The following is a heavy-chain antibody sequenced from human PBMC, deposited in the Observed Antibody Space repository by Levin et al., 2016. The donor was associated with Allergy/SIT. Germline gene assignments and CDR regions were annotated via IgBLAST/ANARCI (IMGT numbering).Heavy chain of an antibody. J-gene: IGHJ4*02. CDR3: ARGNSNAVDFWSGYPDF. Sequence: WVRQAPGQGLEWMGWISTYNTNTNYAQKFQGRVTMTTDTSTTTAYMEVRSLRSDDTAFYYCARGNSNAVDFWSGYPDFWGQGTLVTVSS. CDR2: ISTYNTNT. D-gene: IGHD3-3*01. V-gene: IGHV1-18*01.